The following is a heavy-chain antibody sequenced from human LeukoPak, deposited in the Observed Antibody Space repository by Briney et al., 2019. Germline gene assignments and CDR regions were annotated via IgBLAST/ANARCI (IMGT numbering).Heavy chain of an antibody. CDR3: ARAYLIGGDGSFFDY. V-gene: IGHV1-18*01. D-gene: IGHD2-21*02. Sequence: GASVKVSCKASGYTFTSYGISWVRQAPGQGLEWMGWISAYNGNTNYAQKLQGRVTMTTDTSTSTAYMELRSLRSDDTAVYYCARAYLIGGDGSFFDYWGQGTLVTVSS. CDR2: ISAYNGNT. J-gene: IGHJ4*02. CDR1: GYTFTSYG.